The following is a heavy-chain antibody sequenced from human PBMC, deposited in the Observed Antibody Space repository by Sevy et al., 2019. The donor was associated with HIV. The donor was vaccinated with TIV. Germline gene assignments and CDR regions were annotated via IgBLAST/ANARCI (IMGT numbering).Heavy chain of an antibody. CDR3: ANQGHSSGWYYFDY. J-gene: IGHJ4*02. CDR1: GFTFSSYA. V-gene: IGHV3-23*01. D-gene: IGHD6-19*01. CDR2: ISASGSTT. Sequence: GGSLRLSCAASGFTFSSYAMSWVRQAPKKGLEWVSTISASGSTTYYADSVKGRFIISRDNSKNTLYLQMNTLRAEDTAVYYCANQGHSSGWYYFDYWGQGTLVTVSS.